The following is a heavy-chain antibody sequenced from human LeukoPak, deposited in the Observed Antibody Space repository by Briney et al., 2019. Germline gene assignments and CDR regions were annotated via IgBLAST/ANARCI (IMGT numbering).Heavy chain of an antibody. CDR3: TTTMIVVVSIFDY. J-gene: IGHJ4*02. Sequence: PGGSLRLSCTASGFTFCVYAMSWVRQAPGKGLGWVGFIRSKAYGGTTEYAASVKGRFTISRDDSKSIAYLQMNSLKTEDTAVYYCTTTMIVVVSIFDYWGQGTLVTVSS. D-gene: IGHD3-22*01. V-gene: IGHV3-49*04. CDR1: GFTFCVYA. CDR2: IRSKAYGGTT.